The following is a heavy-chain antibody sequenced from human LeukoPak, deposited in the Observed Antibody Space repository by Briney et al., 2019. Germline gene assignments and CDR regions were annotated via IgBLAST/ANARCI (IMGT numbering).Heavy chain of an antibody. CDR3: ARATGTSWPSLEH. D-gene: IGHD6-13*01. Sequence: PGGSLRLSCAGSGFTFSTYDISWVRQAPGKGLEWVSHINDRGGDTSYADSVRGRFTISRDNSKNTLYLQMNSLRAHHTALYYCARATGTSWPSLEHWGQGTLVTVSS. CDR2: INDRGGDT. CDR1: GFTFSTYD. V-gene: IGHV3-23*01. J-gene: IGHJ5*02.